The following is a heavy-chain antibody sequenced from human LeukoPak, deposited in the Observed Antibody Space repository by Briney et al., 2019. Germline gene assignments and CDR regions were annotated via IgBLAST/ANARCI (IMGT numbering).Heavy chain of an antibody. CDR1: GGSISSGSYY. V-gene: IGHV4-61*02. J-gene: IGHJ3*02. D-gene: IGHD2-2*01. CDR2: IYTSGST. Sequence: PSQTLSLTCTVSGGSISSGSYYWSWIRQPAGKGLEWIGRIYTSGSTNYNPSLKSRVTISVDTSKNQFSLKLSSVTAADTAVYYCARGYCSSTSCPNAFDIWGQGTMVTVSS. CDR3: ARGYCSSTSCPNAFDI.